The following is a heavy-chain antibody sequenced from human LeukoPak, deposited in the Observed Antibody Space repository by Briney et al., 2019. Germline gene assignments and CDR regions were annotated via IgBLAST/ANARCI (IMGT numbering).Heavy chain of an antibody. Sequence: ASVKVSCKASGYTFTGYYMHWVRQAPGQGLEWMGWINTNTGNPTCAQGFTGRFVFSLDTSVSTAYLQISSLKAEDTAVYYCARQEADSSSWYYFDYWGQGTLVTVSS. D-gene: IGHD6-13*01. J-gene: IGHJ4*02. CDR2: INTNTGNP. CDR3: ARQEADSSSWYYFDY. CDR1: GYTFTGYY. V-gene: IGHV7-4-1*02.